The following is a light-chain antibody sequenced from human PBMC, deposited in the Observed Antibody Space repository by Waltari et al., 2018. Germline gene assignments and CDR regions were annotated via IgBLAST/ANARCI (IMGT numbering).Light chain of an antibody. CDR1: SLSLGPDYD. CDR2: GNN. V-gene: IGLV1-40*01. Sequence: QSVPTPPPLVSEAPRPTVTIPCTGCSLSLGPDYDLHRYQQLPGTAPKVLIYGNNNRPSGVPDRFSGSKSGTSASLAITGLQAEDEGDYYCQSYESRLSALVFGGGTKLTVL. J-gene: IGLJ2*01. CDR3: QSYESRLSALV.